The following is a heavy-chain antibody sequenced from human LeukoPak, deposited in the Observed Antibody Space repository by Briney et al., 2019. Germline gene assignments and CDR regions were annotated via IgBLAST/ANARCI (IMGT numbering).Heavy chain of an antibody. CDR1: GFTFSDFY. D-gene: IGHD1-26*01. V-gene: IGHV3-11*04. Sequence: PGGSLRLSCAASGFTFSDFYMSWIRQAPGKGLEWVSYISSSGGSIYYADSVKGRFTISRDNSKNTLYLQMNSLRPEDTAVYYCAKDVGPTASGYWGQGTLVTVSS. J-gene: IGHJ4*02. CDR2: ISSSGGSI. CDR3: AKDVGPTASGY.